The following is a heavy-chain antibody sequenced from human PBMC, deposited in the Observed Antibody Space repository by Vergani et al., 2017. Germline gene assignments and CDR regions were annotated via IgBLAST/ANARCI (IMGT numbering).Heavy chain of an antibody. Sequence: QVQLQQWGGGLLKPSETLSLTCVVNGGSFTSYHWTWIRQSPGGGLEWVGDIDHTGRPDYNPSLKSRLTMSVDKSRNQFSRTLNSVTATDTAIYFCARVNTETNGHLYYYYYMDVWVEGAAVTVS. D-gene: IGHD4-11*01. CDR2: IDHTGRP. CDR3: ARVNTETNGHLYYYYYMDV. CDR1: GGSFTSYH. V-gene: IGHV4-34*01. J-gene: IGHJ6*03.